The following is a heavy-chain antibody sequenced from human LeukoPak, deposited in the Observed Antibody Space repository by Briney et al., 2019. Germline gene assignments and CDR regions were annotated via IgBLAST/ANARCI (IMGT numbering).Heavy chain of an antibody. CDR3: ARTYYYESSGYDYFDY. D-gene: IGHD3-22*01. CDR1: GFTFSNYE. Sequence: GGSLRLSYAASGFTFSNYEMNWVRQAPGKGLEWVLYITSSGSSMYYADSVKGRFTIFRDSAKNSLYLQMNSLRAEDTAVYYCARTYYYESSGYDYFDYWGQGTLVTVSS. V-gene: IGHV3-48*03. CDR2: ITSSGSSM. J-gene: IGHJ4*02.